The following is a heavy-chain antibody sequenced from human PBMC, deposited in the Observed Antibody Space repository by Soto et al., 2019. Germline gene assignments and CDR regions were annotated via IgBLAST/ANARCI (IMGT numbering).Heavy chain of an antibody. V-gene: IGHV4-61*01. CDR3: AREGVYYDSSGYNMRFDY. D-gene: IGHD3-22*01. CDR1: GGSVSSGSYY. J-gene: IGHJ4*02. Sequence: SETLSLTCTVSGGSVSSGSYYWSWIRQPPGKGLEWIGYIYYSGSTNYNPSLKSRVTISVDTSKNQFSLKLSSVTAADTAVYYCAREGVYYDSSGYNMRFDYWGQGTLVTVSS. CDR2: IYYSGST.